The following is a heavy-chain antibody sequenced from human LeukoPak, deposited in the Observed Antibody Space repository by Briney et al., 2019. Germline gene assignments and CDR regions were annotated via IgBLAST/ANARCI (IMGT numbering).Heavy chain of an antibody. J-gene: IGHJ4*02. CDR2: INHSGST. Sequence: PSETLSLTCAVYGGSFSGYYWSWIRQPPGKGLEWIGEINHSGSTNYNPSLKSRVTISVDTSKNQFSLKLSSVTAADTAVYYCARSSSYCGGDCFDYWGQGTLVTVSS. V-gene: IGHV4-34*01. D-gene: IGHD2-21*02. CDR3: ARSSSYCGGDCFDY. CDR1: GGSFSGYY.